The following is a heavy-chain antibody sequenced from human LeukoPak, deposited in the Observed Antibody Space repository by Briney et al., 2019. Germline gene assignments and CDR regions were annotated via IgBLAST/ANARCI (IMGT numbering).Heavy chain of an antibody. V-gene: IGHV3-11*01. D-gene: IGHD7-27*01. J-gene: IGHJ4*02. CDR2: ISFSGNTI. CDR1: GFTLSDYY. Sequence: PGGSLRLSCAASGFTLSDYYMSWIRQAPGKGLEWVSYISFSGNTIYYADSVKGRFTISRDNAKNSLFLQMNSLRVEDTALYYCAREGGANWDPFDYWGQGTLVTVSS. CDR3: AREGGANWDPFDY.